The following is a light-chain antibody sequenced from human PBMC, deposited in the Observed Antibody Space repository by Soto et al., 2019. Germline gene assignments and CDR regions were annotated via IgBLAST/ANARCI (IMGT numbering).Light chain of an antibody. CDR3: QAWDSSTDYV. V-gene: IGLV3-1*01. J-gene: IGLJ1*01. CDR1: KLGNKY. Sequence: SYELTQPPSVSVSPGQTASITCSGDKLGNKYTNWYQQKPGQSPVLVIYRDTNRPSGIPERFSGSNAGNTATLTISGTQTMDEADYYCQAWDSSTDYVFGIGTKLTVL. CDR2: RDT.